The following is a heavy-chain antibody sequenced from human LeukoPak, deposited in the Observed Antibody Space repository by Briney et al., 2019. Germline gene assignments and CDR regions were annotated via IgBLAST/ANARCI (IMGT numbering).Heavy chain of an antibody. Sequence: PSETLSLTCAVYGGSFSSYYWSWIRQPPGKGLEWIGSIYHSGSTSYNPSHKSRVTISVDTSKNQISLNLTSVTAADTAIYYCARVGSSGYWHYFDYWGQGALVTVSS. CDR1: GGSFSSYY. V-gene: IGHV4-34*01. J-gene: IGHJ4*02. D-gene: IGHD3-22*01. CDR2: IYHSGST. CDR3: ARVGSSGYWHYFDY.